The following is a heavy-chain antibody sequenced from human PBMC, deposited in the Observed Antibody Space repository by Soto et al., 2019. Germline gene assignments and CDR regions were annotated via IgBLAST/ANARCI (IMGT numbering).Heavy chain of an antibody. CDR1: GDSVSSNSAA. CDR2: TYYRSKWYN. V-gene: IGHV6-1*01. CDR3: ARGPIVATTAYYYYYGMDV. D-gene: IGHD5-12*01. Sequence: SQTLSLTCAISGDSVSSNSAAWNWIRQSPSRGLEWLGRTYYRSKWYNDYAVSVKSRITINPDTSKNQFSLQLNSVTPEDTAVYYCARGPIVATTAYYYYYGMDVWGQGTTVTVSS. J-gene: IGHJ6*02.